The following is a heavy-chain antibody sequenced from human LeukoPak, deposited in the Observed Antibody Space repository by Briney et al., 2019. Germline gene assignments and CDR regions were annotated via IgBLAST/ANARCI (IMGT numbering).Heavy chain of an antibody. CDR3: AGHRFGSTRFDP. CDR2: IYQSGAT. D-gene: IGHD3-16*01. Sequence: SETLSLTCIVSGGSISNYYWSWFRQPPGKGLEWIGYIYQSGATSYNPSLKSRVTISIDMSKNQISLKLGSVTAADTAVYYCAGHRFGSTRFDPGGQGTLVTVSS. V-gene: IGHV4-59*08. J-gene: IGHJ5*02. CDR1: GGSISNYY.